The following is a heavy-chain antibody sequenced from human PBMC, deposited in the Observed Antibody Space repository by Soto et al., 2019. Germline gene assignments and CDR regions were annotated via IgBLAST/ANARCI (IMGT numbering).Heavy chain of an antibody. CDR3: ARAGTAGGTNGVLPYYYYYYGMDV. V-gene: IGHV1-69*13. D-gene: IGHD2-8*01. J-gene: IGHJ6*02. Sequence: SVKVSCKASGGTFSSYAISCVRQSPLQWLDWMGGIIPIFGTANYAQKFQGRVTITADESTSTAYMELSSLRSEDTAVYYCARAGTAGGTNGVLPYYYYYYGMDVWGQGTTVTVSS. CDR1: GGTFSSYA. CDR2: IIPIFGTA.